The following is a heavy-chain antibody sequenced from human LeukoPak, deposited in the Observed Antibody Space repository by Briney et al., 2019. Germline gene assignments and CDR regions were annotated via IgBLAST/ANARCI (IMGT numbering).Heavy chain of an antibody. CDR3: AKPHFDS. J-gene: IGHJ4*02. CDR1: GFTFSSYS. CDR2: ISSSSSYI. Sequence: PGGSLRLSCAASGFTFSSYSMNWVRQAPGKGLEWVSSISSSSSYIYYTDSVKGRFTISRDNSKNTLYLQMNSLRVEDTAVYYCAKPHFDSWGQGTLVTVSS. V-gene: IGHV3-21*01.